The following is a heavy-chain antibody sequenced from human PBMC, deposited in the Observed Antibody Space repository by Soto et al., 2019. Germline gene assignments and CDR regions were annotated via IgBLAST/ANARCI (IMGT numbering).Heavy chain of an antibody. CDR1: GFTFSSYA. V-gene: IGHV3-30-3*01. CDR2: ISYDGSNK. D-gene: IGHD1-20*01. J-gene: IGHJ4*02. CDR3: ARGYNQRLGY. Sequence: QVQLVESGGGVVQPGRSLRLSCAASGFTFSSYAMHWVRQAPGKGLEWVAVISYDGSNKYYADSVKGRFTISRDNSKNTLYLQMNSLRAEDTAVYYCARGYNQRLGYWGQGTLVTVSS.